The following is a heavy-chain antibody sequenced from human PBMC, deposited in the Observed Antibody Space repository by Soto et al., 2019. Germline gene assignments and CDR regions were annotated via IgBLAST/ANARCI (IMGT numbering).Heavy chain of an antibody. J-gene: IGHJ4*02. D-gene: IGHD1-26*01. CDR1: GYTFTGYY. Sequence: QVQLVQSGAEVKKPGASVKVSCKASGYTFTGYYMHWVRQAPGQGLEWMGWINPNSGGTNYAQKFQGRVTMTRDTSISTAYMELSRLRSDDTAVYYGARVLEQQSIVGAASDYWGPGTLVTVSS. CDR3: ARVLEQQSIVGAASDY. CDR2: INPNSGGT. V-gene: IGHV1-2*02.